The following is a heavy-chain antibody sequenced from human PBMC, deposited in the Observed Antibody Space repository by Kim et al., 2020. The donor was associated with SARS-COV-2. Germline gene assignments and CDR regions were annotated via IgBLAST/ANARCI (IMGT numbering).Heavy chain of an antibody. J-gene: IGHJ3*02. V-gene: IGHV3-74*01. CDR3: ARSKLYYYSSGSYYGAFDI. D-gene: IGHD3-10*01. Sequence: GGSLRLSCAASGFTFSSYWMHWVRQAPGKGLVWVSRINSDGSSTSYADSVKGRFTISRDNAKNTLYLQMNSLRAEDTAVYDCARSKLYYYSSGSYYGAFDIWGQGTMVTVSS. CDR2: INSDGSST. CDR1: GFTFSSYW.